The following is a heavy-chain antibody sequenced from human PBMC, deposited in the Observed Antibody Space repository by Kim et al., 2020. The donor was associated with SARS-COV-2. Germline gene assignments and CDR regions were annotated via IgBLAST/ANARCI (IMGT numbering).Heavy chain of an antibody. Sequence: SETLSLTCTVSGGSISSSSYYWGWIRQPPGKGLEWIGSIYYSGSTYYNPSLKSRVTISVDTSKNQFSLKLSSVTAADTAVYYCARDDSSGWYFDYWGQG. CDR3: ARDDSSGWYFDY. J-gene: IGHJ4*02. CDR1: GGSISSSSYY. V-gene: IGHV4-39*07. CDR2: IYYSGST. D-gene: IGHD6-19*01.